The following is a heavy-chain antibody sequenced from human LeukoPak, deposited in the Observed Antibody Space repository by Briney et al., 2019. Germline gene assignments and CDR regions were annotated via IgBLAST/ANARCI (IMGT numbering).Heavy chain of an antibody. J-gene: IGHJ5*02. CDR3: ARELAYNTEIWFDP. CDR2: ISYDGSNK. D-gene: IGHD5-24*01. CDR1: GFTFSSYA. Sequence: GGSLRLSCAASGFTFSSYAMHWVRQAPGKGLEWGAVISYDGSNKYYADSVKGRFTISRDNSKNTLYLQMNSLRAEDTAVYYCARELAYNTEIWFDPWGQGSLVTVSS. V-gene: IGHV3-30*04.